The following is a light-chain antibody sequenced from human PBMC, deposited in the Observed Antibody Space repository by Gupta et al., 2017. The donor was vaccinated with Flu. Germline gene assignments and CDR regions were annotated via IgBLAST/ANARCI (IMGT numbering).Light chain of an antibody. J-gene: IGLJ3*02. V-gene: IGLV2-14*01. CDR1: TSDIGGYNY. CDR2: EVR. CDR3: RSYDNSKTRVL. Sequence: QSALTQPASLSGSPGQAIAISCTGTTSDIGGYNYVPWYQQHPGKAPKLLIFEVRNRPSGVPTRFSGSKSGTTASLAISGLQAEDEADYYCRSYDNSKTRVLFGGGTKLTVL.